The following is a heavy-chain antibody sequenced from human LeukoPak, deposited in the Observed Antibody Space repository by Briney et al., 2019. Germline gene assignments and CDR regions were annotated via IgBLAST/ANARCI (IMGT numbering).Heavy chain of an antibody. J-gene: IGHJ4*02. CDR3: VRDLGGRSGH. CDR1: GFIFSSNW. Sequence: PGGSLRLSCAASGFIFSSNWMHWVRQAPGKGLVWVSRINEDGSTTNHADSVKGRFAISRDNAKNTLYMQMNSLRAEDTAVYYCVRDLGGRSGHWGQGTLVTVSS. V-gene: IGHV3-74*01. CDR2: INEDGSTT. D-gene: IGHD1-26*01.